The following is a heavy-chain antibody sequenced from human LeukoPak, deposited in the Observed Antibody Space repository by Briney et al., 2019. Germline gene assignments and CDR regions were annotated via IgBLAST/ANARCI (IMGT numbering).Heavy chain of an antibody. V-gene: IGHV3-23*01. CDR2: ISGSGDST. CDR1: GFAFNSYV. D-gene: IGHD6-25*01. Sequence: GGSLRLSCAASGFAFNSYVMTWVRQAPGKGLDWFSAISGSGDSTYYADSVKGRFTISRDSSRSTMYLQMTSLTAEDTAVYYCAKGSGTSRPYYLDYWGRGTLVTVSS. J-gene: IGHJ4*02. CDR3: AKGSGTSRPYYLDY.